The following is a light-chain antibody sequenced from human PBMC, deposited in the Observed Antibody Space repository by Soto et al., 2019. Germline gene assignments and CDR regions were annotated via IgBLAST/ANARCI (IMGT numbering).Light chain of an antibody. CDR1: GSDVGAYNL. J-gene: IGLJ1*01. CDR3: CSYAGTVADV. CDR2: DVN. Sequence: QSVLTQPASVSGAPGQSITISCAGTGSDVGAYNLVSWYQQHPGKAPKLIICDVNTRPSGISNRFSGSKSGDTASLTIAGLQAEDEADYFCCSYAGTVADVFGTGTKLTVL. V-gene: IGLV2-23*02.